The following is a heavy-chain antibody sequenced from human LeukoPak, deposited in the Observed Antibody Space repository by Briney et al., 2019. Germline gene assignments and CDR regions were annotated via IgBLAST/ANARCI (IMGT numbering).Heavy chain of an antibody. Sequence: SGTLSLTCTVSGGSISSYYWSWIRQPAGKGLEWIGRLYTSGSTNYNPSLKSRVTTSVDTSKNQFSLKLSSVTAADTAVYYCARGLNWYFDLWGRGTLVTVSS. CDR1: GGSISSYY. CDR2: LYTSGST. V-gene: IGHV4-4*07. CDR3: ARGLNWYFDL. J-gene: IGHJ2*01.